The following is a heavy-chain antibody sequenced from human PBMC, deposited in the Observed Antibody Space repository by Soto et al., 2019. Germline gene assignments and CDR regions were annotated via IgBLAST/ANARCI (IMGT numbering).Heavy chain of an antibody. Sequence: SETLYLTWHVSGGSISCSYCSWIRQSPGKGLEWLGYVYYTGSTNYSPSLRSRVSISVDTSKNEFSLRLSSVTAADTAVYFCARSVAVPGAHIDYWGQGTQVTVSS. CDR2: VYYTGST. CDR1: GGSISCSY. V-gene: IGHV4-59*01. CDR3: ARSVAVPGAHIDY. J-gene: IGHJ4*02. D-gene: IGHD6-19*01.